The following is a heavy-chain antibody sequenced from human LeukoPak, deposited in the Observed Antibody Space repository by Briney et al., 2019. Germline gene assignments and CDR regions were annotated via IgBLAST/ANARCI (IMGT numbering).Heavy chain of an antibody. V-gene: IGHV3-7*05. J-gene: IGHJ5*01. CDR2: IKQDGSEK. D-gene: IGHD2-2*01. Sequence: GGSLRLSCAASGFTLSSYWMSWVRQAPGKGLEWVANIKQDGSEKYYMDSMKGRSTISRDNAKNSLYLQMNSLRAEDTAIYYCARGAGYCTSTGCYGSDWFDSWGQGALVTVSS. CDR1: GFTLSSYW. CDR3: ARGAGYCTSTGCYGSDWFDS.